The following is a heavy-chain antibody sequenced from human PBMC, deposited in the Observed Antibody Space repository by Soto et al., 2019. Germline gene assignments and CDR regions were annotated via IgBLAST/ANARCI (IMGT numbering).Heavy chain of an antibody. V-gene: IGHV2-5*02. CDR1: GFSLSTSGVG. CDR3: AHSLDCSGSYYNALNLFDP. D-gene: IGHD3-10*02. J-gene: IGHJ5*02. Sequence: GSGPTLVNPTQTLTLTCTFSGFSLSTSGVGVGWIRQPPGKALEWLALIYWDDDKRYSPSLKSRLTITKDTSKNQVVLTMTNMDPVDTATYYCAHSLDCSGSYYNALNLFDPCGQGTLVTVYS. CDR2: IYWDDDK.